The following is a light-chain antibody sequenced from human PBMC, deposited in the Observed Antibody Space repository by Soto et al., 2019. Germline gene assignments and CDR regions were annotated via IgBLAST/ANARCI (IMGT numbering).Light chain of an antibody. CDR1: SSDVGGYNH. CDR2: DVS. CDR3: SSYTSSSTYV. Sequence: SAPAQPAPGSGVPGQSVTISRPGTSSDVGGYNHVSWYQHHPGKAPKVIIYDVSNRPSGVSNRFSGSKSGNTASLTFSGLQAEDEADYYCSSYTSSSTYVFGTGTKVTVL. V-gene: IGLV2-14*03. J-gene: IGLJ1*01.